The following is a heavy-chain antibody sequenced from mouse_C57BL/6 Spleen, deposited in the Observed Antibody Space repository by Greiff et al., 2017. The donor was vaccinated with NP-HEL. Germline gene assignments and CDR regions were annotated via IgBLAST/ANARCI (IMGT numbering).Heavy chain of an antibody. Sequence: QVQLKQSGTELVKPGASVKLSCKASGYTFTSYWMHWVKQRPGQGLEWIGNINPSNGGTNYNEKFKSKATLTVDKSSSTAYMQLSSLTSEDSAVYYCALYDYDWAWFAYWGQGTLVTVSA. CDR2: INPSNGGT. CDR1: GYTFTSYW. V-gene: IGHV1-53*01. D-gene: IGHD2-4*01. CDR3: ALYDYDWAWFAY. J-gene: IGHJ3*01.